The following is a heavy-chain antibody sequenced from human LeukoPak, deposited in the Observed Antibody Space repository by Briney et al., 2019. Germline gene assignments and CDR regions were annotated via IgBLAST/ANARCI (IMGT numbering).Heavy chain of an antibody. V-gene: IGHV4-31*03. CDR2: IYYSGST. Sequence: SQTLSLTCTVSGGSISSGGYYWSWIRQHPGKGLEWIGYIYYSGSTYYNPSLKSRVTISVDTSKNQFSLKLSSVTAADTAVYYCARARGVRGVNEYYFDYWGQGTLVTVSP. J-gene: IGHJ4*02. CDR3: ARARGVRGVNEYYFDY. D-gene: IGHD3-10*01. CDR1: GGSISSGGYY.